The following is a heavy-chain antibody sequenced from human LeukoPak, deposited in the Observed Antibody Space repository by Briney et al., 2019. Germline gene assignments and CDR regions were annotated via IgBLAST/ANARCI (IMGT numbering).Heavy chain of an antibody. D-gene: IGHD6-19*01. Sequence: GGSLRLSCAASRFTFSSYAMNWVRQAPGKGLEWVSGINWNGGSTGYADSVKGRFTISRDNARNSLYLQMNSLRAEDTALYYCARIAMAGIGDGFDIWGQGTMVTVSS. CDR2: INWNGGST. CDR3: ARIAMAGIGDGFDI. J-gene: IGHJ3*02. V-gene: IGHV3-20*04. CDR1: RFTFSSYA.